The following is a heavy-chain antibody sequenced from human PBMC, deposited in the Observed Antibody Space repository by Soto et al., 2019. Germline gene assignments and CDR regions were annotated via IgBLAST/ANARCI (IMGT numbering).Heavy chain of an antibody. CDR2: IDPSDSYT. CDR3: ASLLTNFGELFRNYYGMDV. V-gene: IGHV5-10-1*01. CDR1: GYSFTSYW. J-gene: IGHJ6*02. Sequence: GESLKISCKGSGYSFTSYWISWVRQMPGKGLEWMGRIDPSDSYTNYSPSFQGHVTISADKSISTAYLQWSSLKASDTAVYYCASLLTNFGELFRNYYGMDVWGQGTTVTVS. D-gene: IGHD3-10*02.